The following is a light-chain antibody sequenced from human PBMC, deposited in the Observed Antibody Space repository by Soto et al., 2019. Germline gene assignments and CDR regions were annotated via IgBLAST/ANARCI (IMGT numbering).Light chain of an antibody. CDR1: QSINTW. CDR2: AAS. J-gene: IGKJ1*01. CDR3: QQYNSYSRT. Sequence: DSQMTQSPSTLSASVVDRVTITCRASQSINTWLAWYQQKPGKAPKLLIYAASSLESGVPSRFSGSGSGTEFTLTIRSLQPDDFATYYCQQYNSYSRTFGQGTKVDIK. V-gene: IGKV1-5*01.